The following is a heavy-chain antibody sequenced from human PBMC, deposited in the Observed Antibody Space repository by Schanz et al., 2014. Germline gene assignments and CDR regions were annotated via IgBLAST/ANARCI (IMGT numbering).Heavy chain of an antibody. CDR3: ARDRRFFDRDDLYYFDS. V-gene: IGHV1-18*01. J-gene: IGHJ4*02. CDR2: ISVYNHNK. D-gene: IGHD3-3*01. Sequence: QVQVVQSGAELKKPGATVKVSCKASGYIFINSGISWVRQAPGQGLEWMGWISVYNHNKEYDQKFQGRFTMTTDTSTSTAYMALTDLRSDDTAVYYCARDRRFFDRDDLYYFDSWGQGTLVTVSS. CDR1: GYIFINSG.